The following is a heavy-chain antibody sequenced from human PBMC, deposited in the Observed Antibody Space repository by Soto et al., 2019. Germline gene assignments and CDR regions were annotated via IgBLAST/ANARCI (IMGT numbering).Heavy chain of an antibody. CDR1: GFSLSTGGMG. CDR2: IYWDGDR. D-gene: IGHD4-17*01. J-gene: IGHJ4*01. V-gene: IGHV2-5*02. Sequence: SGPTLVNPTQTLTLTCTFSGFSLSTGGMGVGWIRQPPGKALEWLALIYWDGDRRYSPSLMSRLTISKDTSNNKVVLTMTNMDTVDTATYYCAYRLTTSAWPYGLFDYWGHVTLVTVSS. CDR3: AYRLTTSAWPYGLFDY.